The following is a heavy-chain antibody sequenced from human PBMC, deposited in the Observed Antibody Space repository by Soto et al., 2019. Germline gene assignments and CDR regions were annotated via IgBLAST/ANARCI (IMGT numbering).Heavy chain of an antibody. V-gene: IGHV1-46*01. CDR3: ARQLIDYGDTREPNDS. J-gene: IGHJ4*02. Sequence: ASVKVSCKASGYTFTSYYMHWVRQAPGQGLEWMGIINPSGGSTSYAQKFQGRVTMTRDTFTSTVYMELSSLRSEDTAVYYCARQLIDYGDTREPNDSCGQGTLVTVSS. CDR2: INPSGGST. CDR1: GYTFTSYY. D-gene: IGHD4-17*01.